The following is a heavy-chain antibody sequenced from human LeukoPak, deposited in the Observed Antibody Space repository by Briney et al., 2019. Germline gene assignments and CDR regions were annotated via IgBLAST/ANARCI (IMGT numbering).Heavy chain of an antibody. J-gene: IGHJ4*02. CDR2: ISYDGSNK. V-gene: IGHV3-30-3*01. D-gene: IGHD3-22*01. CDR3: AREGYDRRGYYFDY. Sequence: GGSLRLSCAASGFTFSSYAMHWVRQAPGKGLEWVAVISYDGSNKYYADSVKGRFTISRDNSKNTLYLQMNSLRAEDTAVYYCAREGYDRRGYYFDYWGQGTLVTVSS. CDR1: GFTFSSYA.